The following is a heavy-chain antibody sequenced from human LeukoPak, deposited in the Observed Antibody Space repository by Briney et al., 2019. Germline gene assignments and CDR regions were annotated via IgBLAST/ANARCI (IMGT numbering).Heavy chain of an antibody. CDR1: GFTFSIYG. V-gene: IGHV3-30*18. CDR2: ISYDGSNK. J-gene: IGHJ4*02. CDR3: AKPSRRTSWDFEFDY. Sequence: GRSLRLSCAASGFTFSIYGMHWVRQAPAKGLEWVAVISYDGSNKYYVDSVKGRFTISSDNSKNTLYLQMNSLRAEDTDMYYWAKPSRRTSWDFEFDYWGQGTLVTVSS. D-gene: IGHD6-13*01.